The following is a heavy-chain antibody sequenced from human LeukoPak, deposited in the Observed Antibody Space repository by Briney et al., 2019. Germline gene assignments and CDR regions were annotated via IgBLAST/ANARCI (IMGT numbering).Heavy chain of an antibody. D-gene: IGHD6-19*01. J-gene: IGHJ4*02. CDR1: GFTFRNYA. V-gene: IGHV3-23*01. Sequence: GGSLRLSCAASGFTFRNYAMSWVRQAPTQGLEWVSTIGGRGDTTFYADSVKGRFTISRDSSKNTLYLQMNSLRAEDTAVYYCAKERDDSGWYTWWGQGTLVTVSS. CDR3: AKERDDSGWYTW. CDR2: IGGRGDTT.